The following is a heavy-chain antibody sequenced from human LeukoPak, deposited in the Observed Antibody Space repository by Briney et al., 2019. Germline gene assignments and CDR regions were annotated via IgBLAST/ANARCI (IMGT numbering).Heavy chain of an antibody. J-gene: IGHJ4*02. V-gene: IGHV4-39*01. D-gene: IGHD3-10*01. Sequence: SDTLSLTCTVSGGSVSSGYYYWGWIRQPPGKALEWIGSLYYDGRTYYNRSLQSRVTISVDTSNNQFSLRLNSVTAADTAIYYCARFYYGSGSYVSNFDYWGQGALVTVSS. CDR3: ARFYYGSGSYVSNFDY. CDR2: LYYDGRT. CDR1: GGSVSSGYYY.